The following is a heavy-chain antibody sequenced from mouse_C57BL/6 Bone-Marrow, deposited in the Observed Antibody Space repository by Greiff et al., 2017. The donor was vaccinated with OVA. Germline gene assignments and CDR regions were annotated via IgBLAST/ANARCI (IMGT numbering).Heavy chain of an antibody. CDR3: ARWRGWSAMDY. CDR2: IYPRSGNT. CDR1: GYTFTSYG. Sequence: VKLQESGAELARPGASVKLSCKASGYTFTSYGISWVKQRTGQGLEWIGEIYPRSGNTYYNEKFKGKATLTADKSSSTAYMELRSLTSEDAAVYFCARWRGWSAMDYWGQGTSVTVSS. D-gene: IGHD2-3*01. J-gene: IGHJ4*01. V-gene: IGHV1-81*01.